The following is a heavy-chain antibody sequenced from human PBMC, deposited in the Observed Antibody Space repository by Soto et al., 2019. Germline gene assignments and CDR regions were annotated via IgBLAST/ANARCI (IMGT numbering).Heavy chain of an antibody. V-gene: IGHV4-31*03. J-gene: IGHJ4*02. CDR2: IYYSGSN. CDR3: AIHSPMITFGGVIVNYYFDY. D-gene: IGHD3-16*02. Sequence: SETLSLTCTVSGGSISSGGYYWSWIRQHPGKGLEWIGYIYYSGSNYYNPSLKSRVTISVATSKTQFSLKLSSVPAADPAVYYCAIHSPMITFGGVIVNYYFDYWGQGTLVTVSS. CDR1: GGSISSGGYY.